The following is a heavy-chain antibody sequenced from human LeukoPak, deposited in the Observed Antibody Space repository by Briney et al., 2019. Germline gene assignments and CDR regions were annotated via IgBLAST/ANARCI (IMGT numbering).Heavy chain of an antibody. CDR3: AGYYYDSSRGFDL. J-gene: IGHJ5*02. V-gene: IGHV3-20*04. Sequence: GGSLRLSCAASGFKFDDYGMSWVRQAPGKGLEWVCDINWNGAWTGYADSVKGRFTISREHAKNYLYLQMNSLRAEDTALYYCAGYYYDSSRGFDLWGQGTLVTVSA. CDR1: GFKFDDYG. D-gene: IGHD3-22*01. CDR2: INWNGAWT.